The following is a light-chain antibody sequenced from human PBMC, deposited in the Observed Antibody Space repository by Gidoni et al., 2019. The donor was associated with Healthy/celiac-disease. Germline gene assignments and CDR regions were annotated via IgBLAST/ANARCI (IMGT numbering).Light chain of an antibody. J-gene: IGKJ1*01. CDR1: QGISNS. V-gene: IGKV1-NL1*01. CDR2: AAS. CDR3: QPPRT. Sequence: DIQMTQSPSSLSASVGDRVTITCRASQGISNSLAWYQQKPGKAPKLLLYAASRLESGVPSRFSGSGSGTDYTLTISSLQPEDFATYYCQPPRTFGQGTKVEIK.